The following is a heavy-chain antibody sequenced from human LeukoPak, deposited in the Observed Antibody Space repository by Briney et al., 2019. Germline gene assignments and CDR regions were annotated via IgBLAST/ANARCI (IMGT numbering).Heavy chain of an antibody. CDR2: IYYSGST. V-gene: IGHV4-39*01. D-gene: IGHD3-22*01. J-gene: IGHJ3*02. Sequence: SETLSLTCTVSGGSISSSSYYWGWIRQPPGKGLEWIGSIYYSGSTYYNPSLKSRVTISVDTSKNQFSLKLSSVTAADTAVYYCASSRNYYDSSGFQDGAFDIWGQGTMVTVSS. CDR3: ASSRNYYDSSGFQDGAFDI. CDR1: GGSISSSSYY.